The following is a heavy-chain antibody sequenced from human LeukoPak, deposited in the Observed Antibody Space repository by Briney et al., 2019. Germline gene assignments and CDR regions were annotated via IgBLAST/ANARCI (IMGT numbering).Heavy chain of an antibody. D-gene: IGHD3-22*01. Sequence: SETLSLTCAVYGGSFSGYYWSWIRQPPGKGLEWIGEINHSGSTNYNPSLKSRVTISVDTSKNQFSLKLSSVTAADTAVYYCATRLHYYDSSSDPFGYWGQGTLVTVSS. V-gene: IGHV4-34*01. J-gene: IGHJ4*02. CDR1: GGSFSGYY. CDR2: INHSGST. CDR3: ATRLHYYDSSSDPFGY.